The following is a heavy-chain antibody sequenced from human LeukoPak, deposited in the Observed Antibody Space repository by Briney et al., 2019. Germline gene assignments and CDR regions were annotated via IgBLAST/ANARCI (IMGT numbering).Heavy chain of an antibody. Sequence: ASVKVSCKTSGYTFTSYGISWVRQAPGQGLEWMGWISAYNGNTNYAQKLQGRVTMTTDTSTSTAYMGLRSLRSDDTAVYYCARDLYYYDSSGYSSFDYWGQGTLVTVSS. CDR1: GYTFTSYG. CDR3: ARDLYYYDSSGYSSFDY. V-gene: IGHV1-18*01. J-gene: IGHJ4*02. CDR2: ISAYNGNT. D-gene: IGHD3-22*01.